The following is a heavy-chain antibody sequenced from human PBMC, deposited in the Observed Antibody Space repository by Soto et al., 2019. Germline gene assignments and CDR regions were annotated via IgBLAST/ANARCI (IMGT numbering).Heavy chain of an antibody. D-gene: IGHD1-26*01. J-gene: IGHJ3*02. CDR1: GGTFSSYA. V-gene: IGHV1-69*01. CDR2: IIPIFGTA. Sequence: QVQLVQSGAEVKKPGSSVKVSCKASGGTFSSYAINWVRQAPGQGLEWMGGIIPIFGTANNAQKFQGRVTITADEFMRTASMALSSLRSEDTAVYYCAGENSGSYFGAFDIWGQGTMVTVSS. CDR3: AGENSGSYFGAFDI.